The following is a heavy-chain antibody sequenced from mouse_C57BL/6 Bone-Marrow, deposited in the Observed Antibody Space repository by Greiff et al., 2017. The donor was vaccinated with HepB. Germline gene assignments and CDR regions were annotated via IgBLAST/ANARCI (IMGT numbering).Heavy chain of an antibody. D-gene: IGHD4-1*01. V-gene: IGHV1-18*01. CDR1: GYTFTDYN. J-gene: IGHJ3*01. Sequence: EVQLQQSGPELVKPGASVKIPCKASGYTFTDYNMDWVKQSHGKSLEWIGDINPNNGGTIYNQKFKGKATLTVDKSSSTAYMELRSLTSEDTAVYYCASNPSNFPFAYWGQGTLVTVSA. CDR3: ASNPSNFPFAY. CDR2: INPNNGGT.